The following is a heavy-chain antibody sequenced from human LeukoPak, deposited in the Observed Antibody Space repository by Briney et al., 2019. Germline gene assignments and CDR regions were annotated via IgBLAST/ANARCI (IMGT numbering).Heavy chain of an antibody. J-gene: IGHJ3*02. CDR1: GFTFSRYW. Sequence: GGSLRLSCAASGFTFSRYWMIWVRQAPGKGLEWVANIKQDGSEKYYVDSVKGRFTISRDNAKNSLYLQMNSLRAEDTAVYYCARDDTGQAFDIWGQGTMVTVSS. CDR2: IKQDGSEK. CDR3: ARDDTGQAFDI. V-gene: IGHV3-7*01. D-gene: IGHD3-10*01.